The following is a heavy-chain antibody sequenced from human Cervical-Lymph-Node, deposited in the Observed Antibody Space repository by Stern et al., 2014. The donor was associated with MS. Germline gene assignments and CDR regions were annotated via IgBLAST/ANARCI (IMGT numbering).Heavy chain of an antibody. Sequence: DQLVESGAEVKKPGSSVKVSCQASGGTFNVYAINWLRQAPGQGLEWMGGIIPIFVTANYAQKFQGRVTIAADESTRTSSMQLSSLRSNDTAVYYCARDGRHRDNYGLDVWGQGTTVIVSS. J-gene: IGHJ6*02. CDR2: IIPIFVTA. CDR1: GGTFNVYA. V-gene: IGHV1-69*01. D-gene: IGHD2-15*01. CDR3: ARDGRHRDNYGLDV.